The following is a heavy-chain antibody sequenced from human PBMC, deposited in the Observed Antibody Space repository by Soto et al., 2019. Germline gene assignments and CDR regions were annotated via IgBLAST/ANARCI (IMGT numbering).Heavy chain of an antibody. Sequence: QVQLVQSGAEGKKPGSSVKVSCKDSGGTFSIYALSWGRQPPGQGLEWMGGIIPIFGTANYAQKLQGRFMNTADESTGTANIELSSLRSEVTAVDYCARTSMGYSTYYYYYSGMDVWGQGPTVTV. J-gene: IGHJ6*02. V-gene: IGHV1-69*01. D-gene: IGHD4-4*01. CDR3: ARTSMGYSTYYYYYSGMDV. CDR2: IIPIFGTA. CDR1: GGTFSIYA.